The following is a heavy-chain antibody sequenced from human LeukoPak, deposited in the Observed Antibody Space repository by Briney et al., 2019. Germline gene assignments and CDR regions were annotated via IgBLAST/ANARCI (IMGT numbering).Heavy chain of an antibody. V-gene: IGHV4-59*12. J-gene: IGHJ5*02. CDR2: IYYSGST. D-gene: IGHD2-2*01. Sequence: PSETLSLTCTVSGGSISSYYWSWIRQPPGKGLEWIGYIYYSGSTNYNPSLKSRVTISVDTSKNQFSLKLSSVTAADTAVYYCARDRGYCSSTSCRPTGWFDPWGQGTLVTVSS. CDR3: ARDRGYCSSTSCRPTGWFDP. CDR1: GGSISSYY.